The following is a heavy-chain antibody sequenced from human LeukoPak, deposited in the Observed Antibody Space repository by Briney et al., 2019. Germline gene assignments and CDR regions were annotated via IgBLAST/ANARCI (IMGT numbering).Heavy chain of an antibody. Sequence: GGSLRLSCAASGFTFGDYAMHWVRQAPGKGLEWVSGISWNSGSIGYADSVKGRFTFSRDNAKNSLYLQMNSLRAEDTAVYYCARDRRYCSSTSCSSHFDYWGQGTLVTVSS. D-gene: IGHD2-2*01. V-gene: IGHV3-9*01. CDR2: ISWNSGSI. J-gene: IGHJ4*02. CDR3: ARDRRYCSSTSCSSHFDY. CDR1: GFTFGDYA.